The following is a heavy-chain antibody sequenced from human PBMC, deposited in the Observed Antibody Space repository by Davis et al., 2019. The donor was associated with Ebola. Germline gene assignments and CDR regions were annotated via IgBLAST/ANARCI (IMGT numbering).Heavy chain of an antibody. J-gene: IGHJ5*02. Sequence: MPSETLSLTCAVYGGSFSGYYWSWIRQPPGKGLEWIGEINHSGSTNYNPSLKSRVTISVDTSKNQFSLKLSSVTAADTAVYYCARRSVGGNGWFDPWGQGTLVTVSS. CDR3: ARRSVGGNGWFDP. V-gene: IGHV4-34*01. CDR1: GGSFSGYY. CDR2: INHSGST. D-gene: IGHD2-8*01.